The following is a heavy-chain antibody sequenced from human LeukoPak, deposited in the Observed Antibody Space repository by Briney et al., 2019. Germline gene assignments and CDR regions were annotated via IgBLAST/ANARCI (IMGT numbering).Heavy chain of an antibody. J-gene: IGHJ4*02. CDR3: VRGGAAGSLDY. CDR2: VHSDGSRT. D-gene: IGHD6-13*01. CDR1: GFTFRTYW. V-gene: IGHV3-74*01. Sequence: PGGSLRLSCAASGFTFRTYWMHWVRQAPEQGLAWISYVHSDGSRTTYADSVKGRFTISRDNAQNTVYLQMNSLRAEDTAVYFCVRGGAAGSLDYWGQGTLVTVSS.